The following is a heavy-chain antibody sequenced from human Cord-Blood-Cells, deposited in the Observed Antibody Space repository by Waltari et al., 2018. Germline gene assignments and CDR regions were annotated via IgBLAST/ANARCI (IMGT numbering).Heavy chain of an antibody. Sequence: QVQLQESGPGLVKPSGTLSLTCAVSGGSISSSNWWRWVRQPPGRGVEWIVEIYHSGSTNYNPSLQSRVSISVDKSKNQFSLKLSSVTAADTAVYDCASDKWDDFWSGSNWFDPWGQGTLVTVSS. CDR3: ASDKWDDFWSGSNWFDP. J-gene: IGHJ5*02. V-gene: IGHV4-4*02. CDR1: GGSISSSNW. CDR2: IYHSGST. D-gene: IGHD3-3*01.